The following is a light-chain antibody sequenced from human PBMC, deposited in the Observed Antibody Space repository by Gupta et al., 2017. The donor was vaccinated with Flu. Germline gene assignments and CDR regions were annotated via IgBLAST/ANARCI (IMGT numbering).Light chain of an antibody. V-gene: IGLV3-1*01. CDR2: QDS. Sequence: SYELTQPPSVSVSPGQTASITCSGDKLGDKYACWYQQKPGQSPVLVIYQDSKRPSGIPERLSGANSGNTATLTISGTQAMEEADYYGQAWDSSMGVFGGGNKLTVL. CDR3: QAWDSSMGV. J-gene: IGLJ2*01. CDR1: KLGDKY.